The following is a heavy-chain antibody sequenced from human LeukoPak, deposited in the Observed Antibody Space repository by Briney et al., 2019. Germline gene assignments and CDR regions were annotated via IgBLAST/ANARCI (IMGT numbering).Heavy chain of an antibody. D-gene: IGHD3-16*01. CDR3: ARAVITFGVPVAKGFDC. Sequence: ASETLSLTCTVSGRSFSIYYWSWIRQPPGKGLEWIGYIYYSGNTDYTPSLKSRVTMSLDTSKNQFSLNLNSVTAADTAVYYGARAVITFGVPVAKGFDCWGQGALVTVSS. CDR1: GRSFSIYY. CDR2: IYYSGNT. J-gene: IGHJ4*02. V-gene: IGHV4-59*01.